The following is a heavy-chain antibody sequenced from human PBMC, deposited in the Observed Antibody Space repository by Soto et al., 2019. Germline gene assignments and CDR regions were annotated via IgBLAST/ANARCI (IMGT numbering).Heavy chain of an antibody. D-gene: IGHD2-2*01. CDR3: TSSSTWDWAKYFYAMDV. CDR2: INVGNGKT. J-gene: IGHJ6*02. CDR1: GYSFTHYA. Sequence: QVQLVQSGAEVKKPGASVRVSCKGSGYSFTHYAIHWVRQAPGQRLEWMGWINVGNGKTKYSQKFQGRVTLSIDTSASTVYMEMSSLRSEDTALYFCTSSSTWDWAKYFYAMDVWGQGTTVTVSS. V-gene: IGHV1-3*01.